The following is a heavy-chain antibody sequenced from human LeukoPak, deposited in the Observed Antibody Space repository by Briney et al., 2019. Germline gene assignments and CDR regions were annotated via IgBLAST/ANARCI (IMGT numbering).Heavy chain of an antibody. Sequence: ASVKVSCNASGYTFTNYDITWVRQASGAGLGLMGGMNPNNGNTGYAQRFQGRVTLTRDTSISTAYMELSSLRSEDTAVYYCARGFLDYDSSDYAFSYYWGQGTLVTVSS. CDR2: MNPNNGNT. J-gene: IGHJ4*02. D-gene: IGHD3-22*01. V-gene: IGHV1-8*01. CDR1: GYTFTNYD. CDR3: ARGFLDYDSSDYAFSYY.